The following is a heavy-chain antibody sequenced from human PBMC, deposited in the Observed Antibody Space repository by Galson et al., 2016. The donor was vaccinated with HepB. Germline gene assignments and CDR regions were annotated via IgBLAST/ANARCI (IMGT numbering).Heavy chain of an antibody. J-gene: IGHJ5*02. CDR2: IYWSDDK. CDR1: GFSLNTSGVG. CDR3: AHRPFRGAYYHNWFDP. D-gene: IGHD2-15*01. Sequence: PALVKPTQTLTLTCNFSGFSLNTSGVGVGWIRQPPGKALEWLALIYWSDDKRYTPSLKNRLTVTRDTSKNQVVLTMTNMDPVDTATYYCAHRPFRGAYYHNWFDPWGQGTLVTVSS. V-gene: IGHV2-5*01.